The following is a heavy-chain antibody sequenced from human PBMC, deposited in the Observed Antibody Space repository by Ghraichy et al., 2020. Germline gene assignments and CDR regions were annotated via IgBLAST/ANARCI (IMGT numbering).Heavy chain of an antibody. Sequence: SETLSLTCSVSGDSISGYYWNWIRQSPGKGLEWIASIHHSGSSNYNPALKSRLSTAVHTSKNQFSLNLRSMTAADTAVYYCARGVLAGARDDGFDIWGQGTLVTVSS. CDR3: ARGVLAGARDDGFDI. J-gene: IGHJ3*02. V-gene: IGHV4-59*01. CDR2: IHHSGSS. D-gene: IGHD6-19*01. CDR1: GDSISGYY.